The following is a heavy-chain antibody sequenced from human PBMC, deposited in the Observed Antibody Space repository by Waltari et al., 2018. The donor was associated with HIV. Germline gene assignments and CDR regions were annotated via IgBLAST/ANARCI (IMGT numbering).Heavy chain of an antibody. J-gene: IGHJ4*02. V-gene: IGHV3-15*01. D-gene: IGHD2-15*01. Sequence: EVQLVESGGGLVKPGESLRLSCAASGFTLTNPWMSWVRQAPGKGLEWVGRIKSEDDGGTTDYAAPVKDRFTISRDDSKNALYLQMNSLKTEDTALYYCTSTGGGITDYWGQGTLVTVSS. CDR3: TSTGGGITDY. CDR1: GFTLTNPW. CDR2: IKSEDDGGTT.